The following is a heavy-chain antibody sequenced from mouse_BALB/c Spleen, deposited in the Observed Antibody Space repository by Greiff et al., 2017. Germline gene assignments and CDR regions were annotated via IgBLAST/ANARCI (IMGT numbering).Heavy chain of an antibody. D-gene: IGHD2-1*01. Sequence: VQLQESGAELAKPGASVKMSCKASGYTFTSYWMHWVKQRPGQGLEWIGYINPSTGYTEYNQKFKDKATLTADKSSSTAYMQLSSLTSEDSAVYYCARSLLLDWGQGTLVTVSA. CDR1: GYTFTSYW. CDR2: INPSTGYT. V-gene: IGHV1-7*01. J-gene: IGHJ3*01. CDR3: ARSLLLD.